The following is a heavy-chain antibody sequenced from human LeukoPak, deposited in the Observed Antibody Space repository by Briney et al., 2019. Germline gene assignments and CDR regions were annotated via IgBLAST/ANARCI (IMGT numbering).Heavy chain of an antibody. CDR1: GGSISSYY. V-gene: IGHV4-4*09. D-gene: IGHD7-27*01. J-gene: IGHJ4*02. CDR2: IYTSGST. Sequence: SETLSLTCTVSGGSISSYYWSWIRQPPGKGLEWIGYIYTSGSTNYNPSLKSRVTISVDTSKNQFSLKLSSVTAADTAVYYCAGHRLGKPIDYWGQGTLVTVSS. CDR3: AGHRLGKPIDY.